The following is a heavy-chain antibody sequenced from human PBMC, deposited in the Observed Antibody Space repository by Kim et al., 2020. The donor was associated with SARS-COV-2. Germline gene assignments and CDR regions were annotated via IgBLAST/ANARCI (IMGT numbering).Heavy chain of an antibody. J-gene: IGHJ2*01. CDR3: ARVGATPWYFDL. V-gene: IGHV3-48*03. D-gene: IGHD1-26*01. Sequence: YYADSVKGRFTISRDNAKNSLYLQMNSLRAEDTAVYYCARVGATPWYFDLWGRGTLVTVSS.